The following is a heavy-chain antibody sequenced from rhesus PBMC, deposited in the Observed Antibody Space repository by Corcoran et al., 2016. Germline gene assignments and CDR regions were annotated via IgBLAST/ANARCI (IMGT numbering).Heavy chain of an antibody. CDR3: ATRGYSGYTFDY. CDR1: GYTFTDYY. CDR2: VDPEDGEA. Sequence: EVQLVQSGAEVKKPGASVKISCKASGYTFTDYYLHWVRQAPGQGLEWMGRVDPEDGEAIHAQKFQDRVTITADTATDTAYMELGSLRSEDTAVYYCATRGYSGYTFDYWGQGVLVTVSS. V-gene: IGHV1-111*02. D-gene: IGHD5-42*01. J-gene: IGHJ4*01.